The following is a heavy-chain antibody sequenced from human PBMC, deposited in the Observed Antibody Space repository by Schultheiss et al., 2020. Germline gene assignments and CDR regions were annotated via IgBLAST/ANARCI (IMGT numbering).Heavy chain of an antibody. V-gene: IGHV4-4*07. CDR3: ARGPMTLLDP. J-gene: IGHJ5*02. CDR1: GGSISGYY. CDR2: IYTSGST. D-gene: IGHD3-22*01. Sequence: SETLSLTCTVSGGSISGYYWSWIRQPPGKGLEWIGRIYTSGSTNYNPSLKSRVTISVDTSKNQFSLKLSSVTAADTAVYYCARGPMTLLDPWGQGTLVTVSS.